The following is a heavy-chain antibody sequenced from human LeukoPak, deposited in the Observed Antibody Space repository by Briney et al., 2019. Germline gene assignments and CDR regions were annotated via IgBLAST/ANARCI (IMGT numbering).Heavy chain of an antibody. V-gene: IGHV4-59*08. Sequence: KPSETLSLTCTVSGGSISSYYWSWIRQPPGQGLEWIGDIYYSGSTNYNPSLKSRVTISVDTSKNQFSLKVSSVTAADTALYYCARHRRGEFDYWGQGTLVTVSS. D-gene: IGHD3-16*01. J-gene: IGHJ4*02. CDR3: ARHRRGEFDY. CDR1: GGSISSYY. CDR2: IYYSGST.